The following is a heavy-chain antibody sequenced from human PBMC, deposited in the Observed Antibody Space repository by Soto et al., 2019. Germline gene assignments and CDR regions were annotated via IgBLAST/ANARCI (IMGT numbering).Heavy chain of an antibody. CDR2: IYWNDDK. D-gene: IGHD6-19*01. CDR1: GFSLSTSAVG. V-gene: IGHV2-5*01. J-gene: IGHJ4*02. CDR3: AHGSGWLSDY. Sequence: QITLKESGPTLLKPTQTLTLTCTFSGFSLSTSAVGVNWIRQPPGKALEWLALIYWNDDKHYTPSLSGRLTINKDTSKNQVVLTMTNMNPVDTATYYCAHGSGWLSDYWGQGILVTVSS.